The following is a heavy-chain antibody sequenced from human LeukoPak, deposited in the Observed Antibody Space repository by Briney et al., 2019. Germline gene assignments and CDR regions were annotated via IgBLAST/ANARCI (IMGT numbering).Heavy chain of an antibody. V-gene: IGHV3-23*01. CDR1: GFTFSNYA. Sequence: GGSLRLSCAASGFTFSNYAMTWVRQAPGKGLEWVADINGSGGTTRYADSVKGRFTISRDNSKNTLYLQMDSLRAEDTAVYYCARLHSGFYFDYWGQGTLVTVSS. D-gene: IGHD2-21*01. CDR3: ARLHSGFYFDY. J-gene: IGHJ4*02. CDR2: INGSGGTT.